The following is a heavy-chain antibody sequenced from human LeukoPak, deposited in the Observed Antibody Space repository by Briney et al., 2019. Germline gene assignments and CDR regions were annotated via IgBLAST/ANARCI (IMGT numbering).Heavy chain of an antibody. J-gene: IGHJ3*01. V-gene: IGHV3-23*01. Sequence: ETLSLTCTVSGGSITSHYWSWIRQAPGKGLEWVSVVGDSAETTHYADSVKGRFFISRDNSKNTVHLEMNSLRAEDTALYYCVKDSFILEGGVGSDDDFAVWGQGTMVTVSS. CDR3: VKDSFILEGGVGSDDDFAV. CDR2: VGDSAETT. D-gene: IGHD3-3*01. CDR1: GGSITSHY.